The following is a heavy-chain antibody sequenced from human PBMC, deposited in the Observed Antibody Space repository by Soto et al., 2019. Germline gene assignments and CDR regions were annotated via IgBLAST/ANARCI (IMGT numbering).Heavy chain of an antibody. J-gene: IGHJ4*02. Sequence: SVKVSFKASRYTFTGYYMHWVRQAPGQGLEWMGWINPNSGGTNYAQKFQGRVTMTRDTSISTAYMELSRLRSDDTAVYYCARDSPRWLATEDYWGQGTLVTVSS. D-gene: IGHD5-12*01. CDR1: RYTFTGYY. CDR2: INPNSGGT. V-gene: IGHV1-2*02. CDR3: ARDSPRWLATEDY.